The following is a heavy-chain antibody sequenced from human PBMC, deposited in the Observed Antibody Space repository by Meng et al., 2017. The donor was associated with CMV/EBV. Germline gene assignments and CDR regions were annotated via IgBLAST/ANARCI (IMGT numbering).Heavy chain of an antibody. CDR1: GFTFSSYS. J-gene: IGHJ6*02. CDR3: ASTARNYYYYGMDV. V-gene: IGHV3-21*01. Sequence: GGSLRLSCAASGFTFSSYSMNWVRQAPGKGLEWVSSISSSSSYIYYADSVKGRFTISRDNSKNTLYLQMNSLRPEDMAVYYCASTARNYYYYGMDVWGQGTTVTVSS. D-gene: IGHD2-21*02. CDR2: ISSSSSYI.